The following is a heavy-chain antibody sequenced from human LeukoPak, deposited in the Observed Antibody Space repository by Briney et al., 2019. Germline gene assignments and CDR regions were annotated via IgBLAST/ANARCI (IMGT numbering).Heavy chain of an antibody. Sequence: GRSLRLSCAASGFTFSSYGMHWVRQAPGKGLEWVAVIWYDGTNEYYADSVKGRFTSSIDNSRNTLYLQMSRLRAEDTALYYCVRDLDHNDFWSGYWPDAFDSWGQGTMVFVSS. J-gene: IGHJ3*02. CDR2: IWYDGTNE. V-gene: IGHV3-33*01. CDR1: GFTFSSYG. CDR3: VRDLDHNDFWSGYWPDAFDS. D-gene: IGHD3-3*01.